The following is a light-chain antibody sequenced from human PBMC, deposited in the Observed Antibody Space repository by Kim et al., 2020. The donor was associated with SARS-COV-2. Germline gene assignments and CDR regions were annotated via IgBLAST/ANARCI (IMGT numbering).Light chain of an antibody. V-gene: IGLV1-44*01. CDR1: TSNIGKNT. CDR2: SND. CDR3: AVWDDSLGSFLV. Sequence: QAVVTQSPSASGTPGQRVTISCSGSTSNIGKNTVNWFQQLPGTAPKLLIFSNDQRPPGVPDRFSGSRSGTSASLAISGLRSEDEAEYYCAVWDDSLGSFLVFGGGTQLTVL. J-gene: IGLJ2*01.